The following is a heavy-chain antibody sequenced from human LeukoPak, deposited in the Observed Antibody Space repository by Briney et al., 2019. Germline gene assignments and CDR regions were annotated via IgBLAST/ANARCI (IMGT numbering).Heavy chain of an antibody. CDR2: ISYEGNNK. V-gene: IGHV3-33*05. Sequence: PGGSLRLSCAASGFNFSTSGMHWVRQAPGKGLEWVAVISYEGNNKYYADSVKGRFTISRDNSKNTLYLQMNSLRAEDTSVYYWATYCSDSSGYYPDAFYIWGQGTMVTVSS. CDR1: GFNFSTSG. D-gene: IGHD3-22*01. J-gene: IGHJ3*02. CDR3: ATYCSDSSGYYPDAFYI.